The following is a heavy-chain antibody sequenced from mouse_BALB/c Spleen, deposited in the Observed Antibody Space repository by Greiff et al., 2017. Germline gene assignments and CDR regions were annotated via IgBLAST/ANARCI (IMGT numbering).Heavy chain of an antibody. CDR3: ARDFITTGAMDY. Sequence: EVKLMESGGGLVQPGGSLRLSCATSGFTFSAFYMEWVRQPPGKRLAWIAASRNKANDYTTEYSASVKGRFIVSRDTSQSILYLQMNALRAEDTAIDYCARDFITTGAMDYWGQGTSVTVAS. V-gene: IGHV7-1*02. J-gene: IGHJ4*01. D-gene: IGHD1-2*01. CDR2: SRNKANDYTT. CDR1: GFTFSAFY.